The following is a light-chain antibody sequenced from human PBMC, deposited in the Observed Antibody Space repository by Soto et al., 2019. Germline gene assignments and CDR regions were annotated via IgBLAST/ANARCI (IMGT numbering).Light chain of an antibody. CDR2: AAS. V-gene: IGKV1-39*01. CDR3: QQSYSTLSLT. Sequence: DIQMTQSPSSLSASVGDRVTITCRASQSISSYLNWYQQKPGKAPKLLIYAASSLQSGVPSRFSGSGSGTDFTLTISSLLPEDFATYYCQQSYSTLSLTFGQGTRLEIK. J-gene: IGKJ5*01. CDR1: QSISSY.